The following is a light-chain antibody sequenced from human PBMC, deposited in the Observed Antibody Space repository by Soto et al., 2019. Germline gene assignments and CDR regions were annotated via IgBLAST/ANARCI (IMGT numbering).Light chain of an antibody. J-gene: IGKJ1*01. CDR3: QQYSASLWT. CDR2: GAS. Sequence: DIVLTQSPATLSLSPGDRATLSCRASRSVSRTYFAWYQQRPGQAPRLLIYGASNRATGIPDRFTGSGSGTDFTLTITRLEPDDFAVSYCQQYSASLWTFGQGTKVEVK. V-gene: IGKV3-20*01. CDR1: RSVSRTY.